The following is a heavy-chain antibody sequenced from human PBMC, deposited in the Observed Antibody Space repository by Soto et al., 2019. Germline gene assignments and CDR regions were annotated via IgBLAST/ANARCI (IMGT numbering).Heavy chain of an antibody. J-gene: IGHJ5*01. D-gene: IGHD7-27*01. Sequence: QVQLVQSGAEVKKPGASVKVSCKASGYTFTSYDINWVRQATGQGFEWMGWMSPNSANTGYALKFQGRVTMTRSTSTSTAYMELSSLRPEDTAVYYCARGPPNWGFDSWGQGTLVTVSS. CDR1: GYTFTSYD. CDR2: MSPNSANT. CDR3: ARGPPNWGFDS. V-gene: IGHV1-8*01.